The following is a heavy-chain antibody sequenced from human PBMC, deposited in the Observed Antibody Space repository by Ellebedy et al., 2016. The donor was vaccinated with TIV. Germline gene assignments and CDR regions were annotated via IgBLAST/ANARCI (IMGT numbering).Heavy chain of an antibody. V-gene: IGHV3-21*01. D-gene: IGHD1-26*01. J-gene: IGHJ4*02. CDR2: ISSSSSYI. Sequence: PGGSLRLSCAASGFTFSSYSMNWVRQAPGKGLEWVSSISSSSSYIYYADSVKGRFTISRDNAKNSLYLQMNSLRAEDTAVYYCARDPSWGGEQPLDYWGQGTLVTVSS. CDR1: GFTFSSYS. CDR3: ARDPSWGGEQPLDY.